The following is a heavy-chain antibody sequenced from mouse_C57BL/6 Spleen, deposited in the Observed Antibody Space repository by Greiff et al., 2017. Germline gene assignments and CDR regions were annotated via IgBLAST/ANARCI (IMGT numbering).Heavy chain of an antibody. J-gene: IGHJ2*01. CDR1: GYTFTDYY. CDR3: ARWRIYSGFDY. Sequence: EVKLVESGPELVKPGASVKISCKASGYTFTDYYMNWVKQSHGKSLEWIGDINPNNGGTSYNQKFKGKATLTVDKSSSTAYMELRSLTSEDSAVYYCARWRIYSGFDYWGQGTTLTVSS. V-gene: IGHV1-26*01. D-gene: IGHD2-1*01. CDR2: INPNNGGT.